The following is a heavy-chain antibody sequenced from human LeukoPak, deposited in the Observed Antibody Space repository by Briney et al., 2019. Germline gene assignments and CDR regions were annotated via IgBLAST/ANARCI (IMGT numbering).Heavy chain of an antibody. J-gene: IGHJ4*02. CDR1: GGSISSYY. CDR2: IYYSGST. CDR3: ARVTNDVFDY. Sequence: SETLSLTCTVSGGSISSYYWSWIRQPPGKGLEWIGYIYYSGSTNYNPSLKSRVTISVDTSKNQFPLKLSSVTAADTAVYYCARVTNDVFDYWGQGTLVTVSS. V-gene: IGHV4-59*01. D-gene: IGHD1-1*01.